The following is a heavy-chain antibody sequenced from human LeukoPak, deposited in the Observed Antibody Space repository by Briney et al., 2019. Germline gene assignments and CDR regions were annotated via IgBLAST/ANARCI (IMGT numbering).Heavy chain of an antibody. J-gene: IGHJ4*02. CDR2: ISGSGGST. Sequence: PGGSLRLSCAASGFTFSSYAMSWARQAPGKGLEWVSAISGSGGSTYYADSVKVRFTISRDNSKNTLYLQMNSLRAEDTAVYYCAKAETYYYGSGELYFDYWGQGTLVTVSS. CDR3: AKAETYYYGSGELYFDY. D-gene: IGHD3-10*01. CDR1: GFTFSSYA. V-gene: IGHV3-23*01.